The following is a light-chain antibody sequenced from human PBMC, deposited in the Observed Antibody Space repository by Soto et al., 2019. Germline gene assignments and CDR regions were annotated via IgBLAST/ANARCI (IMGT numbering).Light chain of an antibody. CDR3: QQYNSYPWT. Sequence: DIQMTQSPSTLSASVGDRVTITCRASQSISSWLAWYQQKPGKAPKLLIYKASNLESGVPSRFSDSGSGTEFTLTISSLQPDDFATYCCQQYNSYPWTFGQGTKVEIE. CDR2: KAS. CDR1: QSISSW. J-gene: IGKJ1*01. V-gene: IGKV1-5*03.